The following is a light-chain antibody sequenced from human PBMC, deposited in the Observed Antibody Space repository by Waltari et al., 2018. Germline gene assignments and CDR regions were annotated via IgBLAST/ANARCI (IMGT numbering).Light chain of an antibody. V-gene: IGKV3-20*01. CDR3: QHYLRLPVS. CDR2: GAS. J-gene: IGKJ1*01. Sequence: EIVLTQSPVTLSLSPGERATLSCRASQSVGRTLAWYQQRPGQAPRLLMYGASIRAADIPDRFAGSGSGTDFSLTINRLEPEDFAVYYCQHYLRLPVSFGQGTKVEIK. CDR1: QSVGRT.